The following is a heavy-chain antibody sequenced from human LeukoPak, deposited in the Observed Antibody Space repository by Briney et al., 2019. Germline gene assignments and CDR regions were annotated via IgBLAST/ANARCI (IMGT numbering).Heavy chain of an antibody. D-gene: IGHD6-13*01. V-gene: IGHV3-23*01. J-gene: IGHJ4*02. Sequence: GGSLRLSCAASGFTFSSYAMSWVRQAPGKGLEWVSAISGSGGSTYYADSVKGRFTISRDNSKNTLYLQMNSLRAEDTAVYYCAKDSQQLVIITGPSNYFDYWGQGTLVTVSS. CDR2: ISGSGGST. CDR1: GFTFSSYA. CDR3: AKDSQQLVIITGPSNYFDY.